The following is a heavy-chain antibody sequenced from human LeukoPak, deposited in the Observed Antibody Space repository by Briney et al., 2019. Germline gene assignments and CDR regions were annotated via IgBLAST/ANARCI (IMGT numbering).Heavy chain of an antibody. CDR1: GFTFSSYG. D-gene: IGHD1-26*01. Sequence: GGSLRLSCAASGFTFSSYGMHWVRQAPGKGLEWGAFIRYDGSNKYYAESVKGRFTISRDNSKNTLYLQMNSLRAEDTAVYYCAKRGVGNYFDYWGQGTLVTVSS. CDR3: AKRGVGNYFDY. CDR2: IRYDGSNK. V-gene: IGHV3-30*02. J-gene: IGHJ4*02.